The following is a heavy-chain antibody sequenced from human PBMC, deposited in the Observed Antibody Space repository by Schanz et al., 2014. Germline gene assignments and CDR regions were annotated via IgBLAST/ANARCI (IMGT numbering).Heavy chain of an antibody. V-gene: IGHV3-23*04. CDR3: ARNRGSGGQNWYFDL. CDR1: GFTFSSYA. J-gene: IGHJ2*01. Sequence: EVQLVQSGGGLVQPGGSLRLSCAASGFTFSSYAMSWVRQAPGKGLEWLSVISASGGDTYYADSVKGRFTISRDNAKNSLYLQLNSLRADDTAVYYCARNRGSGGQNWYFDLWGRGTLVTVSS. D-gene: IGHD1-26*01. CDR2: ISASGGDT.